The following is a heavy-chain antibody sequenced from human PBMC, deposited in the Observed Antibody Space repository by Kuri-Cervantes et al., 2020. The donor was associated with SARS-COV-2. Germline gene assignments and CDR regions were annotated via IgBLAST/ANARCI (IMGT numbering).Heavy chain of an antibody. CDR2: INSDGSST. Sequence: GGSLRLSCSASGFTFSSYWMHWVRQAPGKGLVWVSRINSDGSSTSYADSVKGRFTISRDNSKNTLYLQMNSLGAEDTAVYYCAKEWEGATPRGYWGQGTLVTVSS. V-gene: IGHV3-74*01. CDR1: GFTFSSYW. J-gene: IGHJ4*02. D-gene: IGHD1-26*01. CDR3: AKEWEGATPRGY.